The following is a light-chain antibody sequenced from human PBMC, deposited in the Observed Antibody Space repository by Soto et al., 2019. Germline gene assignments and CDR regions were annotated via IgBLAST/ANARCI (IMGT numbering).Light chain of an antibody. J-gene: IGLJ2*01. CDR1: SSNIGAGYD. V-gene: IGLV1-40*01. Sequence: QSVLTQPPSVSGAPGQRGTISCTGSSSNIGAGYDVHWYQQLPGRAPKHLIYGNTNRPSGVPDRFSGSKSGTSASLAITGLQAEDEADYYCLSFDSSLSVVFGGGTKLTVL. CDR2: GNT. CDR3: LSFDSSLSVV.